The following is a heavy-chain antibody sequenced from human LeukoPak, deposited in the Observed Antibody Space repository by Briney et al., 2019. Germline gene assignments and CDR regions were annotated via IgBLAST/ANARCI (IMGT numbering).Heavy chain of an antibody. D-gene: IGHD3-22*01. Sequence: GGSLRLSCAASGFTFSSYAMSWVRQAPGKGLEWVSAISGSGGSTYYADSVKGRFTISRDNSKNTLYLQMNSLRAEDTAVYYCAKAQYDSSGYYHWDYWGQGTLVTVSS. CDR2: ISGSGGST. J-gene: IGHJ4*02. CDR1: GFTFSSYA. V-gene: IGHV3-23*01. CDR3: AKAQYDSSGYYHWDY.